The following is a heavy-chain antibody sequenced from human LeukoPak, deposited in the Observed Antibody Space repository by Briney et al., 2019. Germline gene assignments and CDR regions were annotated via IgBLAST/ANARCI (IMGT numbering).Heavy chain of an antibody. CDR2: IYYSGST. Sequence: SETLSLTCTVSGGSISSSSYYWGWIRQPPGKGLEWIGSIYYSGSTYYNPSLKSRVTISVDTSKNQFSLKLSSVTAADTAVYYCASLYYDILTGVPNWFDPWGQGTLVTVSS. J-gene: IGHJ5*02. CDR1: GGSISSSSYY. V-gene: IGHV4-39*01. D-gene: IGHD3-9*01. CDR3: ASLYYDILTGVPNWFDP.